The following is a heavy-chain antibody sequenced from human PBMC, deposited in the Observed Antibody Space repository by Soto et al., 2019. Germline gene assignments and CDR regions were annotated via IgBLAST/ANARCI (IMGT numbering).Heavy chain of an antibody. CDR1: GFTFSSYA. D-gene: IGHD3-22*01. CDR2: ISGSGGST. V-gene: IGHV3-23*01. J-gene: IGHJ4*02. CDR3: AKEVRSMIVVVITSLDY. Sequence: GGSLRLSCAASGFTFSSYAMSWVRQAPGKGLEWVSAISGSGGSTYYADSVKGRFTISRDNSKNTLYLQMNSLRAEDTAVYYCAKEVRSMIVVVITSLDYWGQGTLVTVSS.